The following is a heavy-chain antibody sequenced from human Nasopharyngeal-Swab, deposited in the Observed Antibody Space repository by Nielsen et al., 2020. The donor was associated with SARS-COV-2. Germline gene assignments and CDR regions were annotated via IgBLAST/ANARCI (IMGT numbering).Heavy chain of an antibody. V-gene: IGHV3-48*04. CDR2: ISYTSSTI. J-gene: IGHJ6*03. CDR1: GFTLSAYT. CDR3: ARDGTTAHDYYYYMDV. Sequence: GGSLRLSCVASGFTLSAYTMNWVRQAPGKGLEWLSYISYTSSTIYYADSVKGRFTISRDNAKSSLYLQMNSLRAEDTAVYYCARDGTTAHDYYYYMDVWGKGTTVTVSS. D-gene: IGHD4-17*01.